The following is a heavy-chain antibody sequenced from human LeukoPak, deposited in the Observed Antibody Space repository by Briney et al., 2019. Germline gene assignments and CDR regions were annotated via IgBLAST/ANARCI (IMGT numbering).Heavy chain of an antibody. Sequence: TGGSLRLSCAASGFTFSDYYMSWIRQAPGKGLEWVSYISGSSSYTNYADSVEGRFTISRDNAKNSLYVQMNSLRAEDTAVYYCAKNSGGGCYWGVDYWGQGTLVTVSS. V-gene: IGHV3-11*03. J-gene: IGHJ4*02. CDR1: GFTFSDYY. CDR2: ISGSSSYT. D-gene: IGHD2-15*01. CDR3: AKNSGGGCYWGVDY.